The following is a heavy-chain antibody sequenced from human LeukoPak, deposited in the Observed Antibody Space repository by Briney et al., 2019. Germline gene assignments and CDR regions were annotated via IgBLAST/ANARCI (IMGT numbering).Heavy chain of an antibody. CDR2: INHSGST. D-gene: IGHD6-13*01. V-gene: IGHV4-34*01. CDR1: GGSLSGYY. Sequence: SETLSLTCAVYGGSLSGYYWSWIRQPPGKGLEWIGEINHSGSTNYNPSLKSRVTISVDTSKNQFSLKLSSVTAADTAVYYCARVLSSSWFFDAFDIWGQGTMVTVSS. CDR3: ARVLSSSWFFDAFDI. J-gene: IGHJ3*02.